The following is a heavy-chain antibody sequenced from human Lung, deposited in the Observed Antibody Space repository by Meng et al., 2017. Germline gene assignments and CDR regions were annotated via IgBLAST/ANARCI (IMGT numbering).Heavy chain of an antibody. CDR2: INHSGST. CDR3: ARGPTTMAHDFDY. CDR1: GGSFSDYY. D-gene: IGHD4-11*01. Sequence: QGTLQEWGAGLLKPSETLSLTCVGSGGSFSDYYWGWIRQPPGKGLEWIGEINHSGSTNYNPSLESRATISVDTSQNNLSLKLSSVTAADSAVYYCARGPTTMAHDFDYWGQGTLVTVSS. J-gene: IGHJ4*02. V-gene: IGHV4-34*01.